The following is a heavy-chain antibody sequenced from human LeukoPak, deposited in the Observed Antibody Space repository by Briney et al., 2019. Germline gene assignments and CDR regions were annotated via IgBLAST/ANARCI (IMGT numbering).Heavy chain of an antibody. V-gene: IGHV3-21*01. J-gene: IGHJ5*02. CDR1: GFTFSSYS. CDR2: ISSSSSYI. CDR3: ARVHRRNWFDP. Sequence: GGSLRLSCAASGFTFSSYSMNWVRQAPGKGLEWVSSISSSSSYIYYADSVKGRFTISRDNAKNSLYLQMSSLRAEDTAVYYCARVHRRNWFDPWGQGTLVTVSS.